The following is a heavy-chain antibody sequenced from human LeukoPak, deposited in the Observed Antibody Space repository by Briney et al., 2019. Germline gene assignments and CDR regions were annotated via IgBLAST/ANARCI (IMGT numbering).Heavy chain of an antibody. CDR3: AKEGITSHDFDY. CDR2: ISYDGSNK. V-gene: IGHV3-30*18. J-gene: IGHJ4*02. D-gene: IGHD1-14*01. CDR1: GFTFSSYG. Sequence: GGSLRLSCAASGFTFSSYGMHWVRQAPGKGLEWVAVISYDGSNKYYADFVRGRFTISRDNSKNTLYLQMNSLRAEDTAVYYCAKEGITSHDFDYWGQGTLVTVSS.